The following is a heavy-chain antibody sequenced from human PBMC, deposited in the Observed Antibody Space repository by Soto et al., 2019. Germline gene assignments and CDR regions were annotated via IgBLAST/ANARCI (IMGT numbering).Heavy chain of an antibody. CDR2: IYYIGNI. Sequence: PSETLSLTGTGSCFSIISGTYYWGWVRQSPGKGLEWIVTIYYIGNIYYNPSLKSRITINPDTSKNHFSLQLNSVTPEDTAVYYCARGDGYHFDYWGQGTLVTVSS. J-gene: IGHJ4*02. D-gene: IGHD5-12*01. CDR1: CFSIISGTYY. V-gene: IGHV4-39*02. CDR3: ARGDGYHFDY.